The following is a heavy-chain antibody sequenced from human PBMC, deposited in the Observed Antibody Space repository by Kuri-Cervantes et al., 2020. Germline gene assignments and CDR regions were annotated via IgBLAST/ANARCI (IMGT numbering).Heavy chain of an antibody. CDR3: ARVNVWGSYRASPLGY. V-gene: IGHV3-73*01. CDR1: GFTFSGSA. J-gene: IGHJ4*02. Sequence: GGSLRLSCAASGFTFSGSAMHWVRQASGKGLEWVGRIRSKANSYATAYAAPVKGRFTISRDNSKNTLYLQMNSLRAEDTAVYYCARVNVWGSYRASPLGYWGQGTLVTSPQ. CDR2: IRSKANSYAT. D-gene: IGHD3-16*02.